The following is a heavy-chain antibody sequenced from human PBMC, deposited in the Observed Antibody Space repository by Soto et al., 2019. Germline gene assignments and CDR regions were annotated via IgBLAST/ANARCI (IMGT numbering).Heavy chain of an antibody. D-gene: IGHD3-22*01. Sequence: QVQLVESGGGVVQPGRSLRLSCAASGFTFSSYAMHWVRQAPGKGLEWVAVISYDGSNKYYADSVKGRFTISRDNSKNTLYLKMNSLRAEDTAVYYWARGRYDSSGYYSDYWGQGTLVTVSS. J-gene: IGHJ4*02. CDR1: GFTFSSYA. CDR2: ISYDGSNK. CDR3: ARGRYDSSGYYSDY. V-gene: IGHV3-30-3*01.